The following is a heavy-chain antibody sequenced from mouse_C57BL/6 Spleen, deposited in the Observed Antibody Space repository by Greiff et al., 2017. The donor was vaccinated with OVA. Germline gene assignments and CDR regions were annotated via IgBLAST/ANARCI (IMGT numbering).Heavy chain of an antibody. CDR3: ARSDYDEALFDY. CDR1: GYAFSSYW. J-gene: IGHJ2*01. CDR2: IYPGDGDT. D-gene: IGHD2-4*01. Sequence: QVQLQQSGAELVKPGASVKISCKASGYAFSSYWMNWVKQRPGKGLEWIGQIYPGDGDTNYNGKFKGKATLTADKSSSTAYMQLSSLTSEDSAVYFCARSDYDEALFDYWGQGTTLTVSS. V-gene: IGHV1-80*01.